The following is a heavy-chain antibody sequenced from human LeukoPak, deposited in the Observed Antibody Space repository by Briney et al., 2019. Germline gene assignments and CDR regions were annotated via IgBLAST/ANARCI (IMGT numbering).Heavy chain of an antibody. D-gene: IGHD4-23*01. Sequence: ASVTVSFTASGYTFTSYGISWVRQAPGQGLEWMGWIRAYNGNTNYAHKLQGRVTITTDASTSTAYMELRSLRSDDTAVYYCAGPPAYGGNSLDGMDVWGQGTTVTVSS. CDR2: IRAYNGNT. CDR3: AGPPAYGGNSLDGMDV. V-gene: IGHV1-18*01. CDR1: GYTFTSYG. J-gene: IGHJ6*02.